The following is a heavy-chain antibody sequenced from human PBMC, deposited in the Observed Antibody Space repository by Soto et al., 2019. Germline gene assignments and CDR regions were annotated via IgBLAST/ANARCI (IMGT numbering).Heavy chain of an antibody. D-gene: IGHD3-3*01. CDR1: GYTFTSYD. CDR3: ARGDDFWPYYYMDV. CDR2: MNPNSGNT. J-gene: IGHJ6*03. Sequence: ASVKVSCKASGYTFTSYDINWVRQATGRGLEWMGWMNPNSGNTGYAQKFQGRVTMTRNTSISTAYMELSSLRSEDTAVYYCARGDDFWPYYYMDVWGKGTTVTVS. V-gene: IGHV1-8*01.